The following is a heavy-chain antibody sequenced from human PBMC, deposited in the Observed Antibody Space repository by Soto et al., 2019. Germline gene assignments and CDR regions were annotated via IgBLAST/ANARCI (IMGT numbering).Heavy chain of an antibody. Sequence: PSETLSLTCAVYGGSFSVYYWSWMRHPPGKGLEWIGEINHSGSTNYNPSLKSRVTISVDTSKNQFSLKLSSVTAADTAVYYCARGGIGYDILTGYYNYYYGMDVWGQGTTVTVSS. CDR3: ARGGIGYDILTGYYNYYYGMDV. J-gene: IGHJ6*02. CDR2: INHSGST. CDR1: GGSFSVYY. V-gene: IGHV4-34*01. D-gene: IGHD3-9*01.